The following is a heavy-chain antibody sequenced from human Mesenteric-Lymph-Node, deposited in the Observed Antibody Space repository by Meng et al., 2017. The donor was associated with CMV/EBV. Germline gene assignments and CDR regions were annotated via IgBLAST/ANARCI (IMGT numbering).Heavy chain of an antibody. V-gene: IGHV3-11*04. J-gene: IGHJ4*02. D-gene: IGHD3-10*01. CDR2: ISSSGRTI. Sequence: GESLKISCAASGFTFSDYYMSWIRQAPGKGLEWVSYISSSGRTIDYADSVKGRFTISRDNAKNSLYLQMNSLRAEDTAVYYCARRGGYGSGSYPPDYWGQGTLVTVSS. CDR3: ARRGGYGSGSYPPDY. CDR1: GFTFSDYY.